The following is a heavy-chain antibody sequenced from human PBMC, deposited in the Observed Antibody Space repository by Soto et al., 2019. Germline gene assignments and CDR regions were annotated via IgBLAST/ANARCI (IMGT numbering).Heavy chain of an antibody. V-gene: IGHV1-18*01. CDR3: ARSQGNTIFGVVIPNYGMDV. CDR2: ISAYNGNT. CDR1: GYTFTSYG. D-gene: IGHD3-3*01. Sequence: ASVKVSCKASGYTFTSYGISWVRQAPGQGLEWMGWISAYNGNTNYAQKLQGRVTMTTDTSTSTAYMEPRSLRSDDTAVYYCARSQGNTIFGVVIPNYGMDVWGQGTTVTVSS. J-gene: IGHJ6*02.